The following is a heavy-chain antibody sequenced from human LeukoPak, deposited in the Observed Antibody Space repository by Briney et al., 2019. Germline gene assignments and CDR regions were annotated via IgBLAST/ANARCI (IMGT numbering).Heavy chain of an antibody. CDR3: ARGGGYYYYGMDV. D-gene: IGHD2-15*01. J-gene: IGHJ6*02. CDR2: IYYSGST. V-gene: IGHV4-59*01. Sequence: SETLSLTCTVSGGSISSYYWSWIRQPPGKGLEWIGYIYYSGSTNYNPSLKSRVTISVDTSKNQFSLKLSSVTAADTAVYYCARGGGYYYYGMDVWGQGTTVTVSS. CDR1: GGSISSYY.